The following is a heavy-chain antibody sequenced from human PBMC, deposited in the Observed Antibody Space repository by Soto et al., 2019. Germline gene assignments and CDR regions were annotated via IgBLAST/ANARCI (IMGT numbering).Heavy chain of an antibody. CDR3: ARAPGDYSEISMDV. CDR2: ISYDGSNK. V-gene: IGHV3-30-3*01. Sequence: QVQLVESGGGVVQPGRSLRLSCAASGFTFSSYAMHWVRQAPGKGLEWVAVISYDGSNKYYADSVKGRFTISRDNSKNTLYLQMNSLRAEDTAVYYCARAPGDYSEISMDVWGQGTTVTVSS. D-gene: IGHD4-17*01. J-gene: IGHJ6*02. CDR1: GFTFSSYA.